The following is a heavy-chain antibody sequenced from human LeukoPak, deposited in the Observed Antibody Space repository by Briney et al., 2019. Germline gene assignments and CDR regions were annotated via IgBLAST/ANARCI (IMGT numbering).Heavy chain of an antibody. Sequence: PSETLSLTCTVSGGSISSYYWSWIRQPAGKGLEWIGRIYTGGSTNYNPSLKSRVTMSVDTSKNQFSLKLSSVTAADTAVYYCAREHGSYSYYCYYYMDVWGKGTTVTVSS. V-gene: IGHV4-4*07. CDR1: GGSISSYY. J-gene: IGHJ6*03. CDR2: IYTGGST. CDR3: AREHGSYSYYCYYYMDV. D-gene: IGHD1-26*01.